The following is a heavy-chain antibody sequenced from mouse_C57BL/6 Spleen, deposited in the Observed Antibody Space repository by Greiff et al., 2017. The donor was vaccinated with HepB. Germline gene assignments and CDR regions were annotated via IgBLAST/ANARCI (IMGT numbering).Heavy chain of an antibody. CDR2: ISSGSSTI. V-gene: IGHV5-17*01. D-gene: IGHD1-1*01. CDR1: GFTFSDYG. J-gene: IGHJ2*01. CDR3: AIITTVVATSYYFDY. Sequence: EVKVVESGGGLVKPGGSLKLSCAASGFTFSDYGMHWVRQAPEKGLEWVAYISSGSSTIYYADTVKGRFTISRDNAKNTLFLQMTSLRSEDTAMYYCAIITTVVATSYYFDYWGQGTTLTVSS.